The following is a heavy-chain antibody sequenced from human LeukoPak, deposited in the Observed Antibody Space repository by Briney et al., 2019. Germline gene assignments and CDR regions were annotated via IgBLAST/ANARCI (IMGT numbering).Heavy chain of an antibody. CDR3: SRESGPFCPFGY. CDR1: GGSISGTNW. V-gene: IGHV4/OR15-8*02. D-gene: IGHD1-26*01. Sequence: KPSETLSLTCGVSGGSISGTNWWSWVRQPRGQGLEWIGEISLAGQTNYNPSLNGRVTMSLDKSSNQLSLHLTSVTAADTATYFCSRESGPFCPFGYWGQGTLVIVSS. CDR2: ISLAGQT. J-gene: IGHJ4*02.